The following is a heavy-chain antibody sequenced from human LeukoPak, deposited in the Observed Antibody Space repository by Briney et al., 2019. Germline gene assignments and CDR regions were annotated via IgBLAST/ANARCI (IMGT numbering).Heavy chain of an antibody. Sequence: SVKGSRKASGGTLSSYAITRGRQAPGQGVEWMGGIIPIFGTANYAQKFQGRVTITADESTSTAYMELSSLRSEDTAVYYCARRIVGADDAFDIWGQGTMVTVSS. CDR1: GGTLSSYA. CDR2: IIPIFGTA. CDR3: ARRIVGADDAFDI. J-gene: IGHJ3*02. D-gene: IGHD1-26*01. V-gene: IGHV1-69*13.